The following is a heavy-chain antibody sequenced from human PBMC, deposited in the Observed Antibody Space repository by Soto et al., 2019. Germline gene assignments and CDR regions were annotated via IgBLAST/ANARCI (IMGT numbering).Heavy chain of an antibody. D-gene: IGHD6-19*01. CDR1: GGTFSSYA. CDR2: IIPIFGTA. J-gene: IGHJ5*02. V-gene: IGHV1-69*01. CDR3: ARSWSSSGRYNRFDR. Sequence: QVQLVQSGAEVKKPGSSVKVSCKASGGTFSSYAISWVRQAPGQGLEWMGGIIPIFGTANYAQKFQGRVTITADESPSTAHMELRRLRSEDTDVHYCARSWSSSGRYNRFDRWCQGPLVAACS.